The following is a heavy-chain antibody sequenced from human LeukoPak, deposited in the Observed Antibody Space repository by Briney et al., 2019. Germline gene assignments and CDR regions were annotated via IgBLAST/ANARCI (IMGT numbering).Heavy chain of an antibody. CDR3: ARYNRSGLGYDH. V-gene: IGHV3-74*01. D-gene: IGHD3-22*01. CDR2: INSAGDST. CDR1: GFTFSDNW. J-gene: IGHJ4*02. Sequence: GGSLRLSCAASGFTFSDNWMYWVRQAPGRGLVWVSCINSAGDSTRPADSVKGRFTISRDNAKNTLYLQMNSLRAEDTAVYYCARYNRSGLGYDHWGQGTLVTVSS.